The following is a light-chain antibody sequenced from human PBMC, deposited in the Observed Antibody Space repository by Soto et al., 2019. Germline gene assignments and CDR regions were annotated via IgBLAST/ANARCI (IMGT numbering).Light chain of an antibody. CDR2: SAS. V-gene: IGKV1-27*01. Sequence: DIQMTQSPSSLSASVGDRVTITCRPSRGIGNALAWYQQKPGTVPKLLIHSASTLQSGVPSRFSGSGSGTDFTFTISSLQPEDVASYYCQKYDSAPTFGPGTKVDIK. J-gene: IGKJ1*01. CDR3: QKYDSAPT. CDR1: RGIGNA.